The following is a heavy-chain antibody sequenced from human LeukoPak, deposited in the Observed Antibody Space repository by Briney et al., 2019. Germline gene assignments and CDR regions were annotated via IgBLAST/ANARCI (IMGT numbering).Heavy chain of an antibody. D-gene: IGHD3-10*01. Sequence: GGSLRLSCAASGFILRSYAMSWVRQTPGKGLEWVSAISGTGGSTSTYYADSVKGRFTISRDNSKNTLFLQMNSLTAADTAVYYCAKSPSVVWFGDPNFWGQGTLVTVSS. CDR2: ISGTGGSTST. V-gene: IGHV3-23*01. CDR3: AKSPSVVWFGDPNF. CDR1: GFILRSYA. J-gene: IGHJ4*02.